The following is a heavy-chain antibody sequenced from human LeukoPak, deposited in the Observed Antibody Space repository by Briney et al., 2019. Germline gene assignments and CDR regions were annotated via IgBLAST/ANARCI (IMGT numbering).Heavy chain of an antibody. CDR1: GDSVSSNSAA. CDR2: TYYRSKWYS. Sequence: SQTLSLTCAISGDSVSSNSAAWDWIRQSPSRGLEWLGRTYYRSKWYSDYAPFVKSRITINPDTSKNQFSLQLNSVTPEDTAVYYCAREVRGIIITGFDYWGQGTLVTVSS. D-gene: IGHD3-10*01. V-gene: IGHV6-1*01. J-gene: IGHJ4*02. CDR3: AREVRGIIITGFDY.